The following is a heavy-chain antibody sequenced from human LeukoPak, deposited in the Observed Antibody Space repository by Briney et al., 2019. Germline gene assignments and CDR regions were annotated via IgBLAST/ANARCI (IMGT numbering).Heavy chain of an antibody. J-gene: IGHJ6*02. CDR1: GFTFDDYA. D-gene: IGHD3-10*02. CDR3: AKDNYVRKDGTYGMDV. Sequence: GGSLRLSCAASGFTFDDYAMHWVRQAPGKSLEWVSGISWNSGSIGYADSVKGRFTISRDNAKNSLYLQMNSLRAEDTALYYCAKDNYVRKDGTYGMDVWGQGTTVTVSS. V-gene: IGHV3-9*01. CDR2: ISWNSGSI.